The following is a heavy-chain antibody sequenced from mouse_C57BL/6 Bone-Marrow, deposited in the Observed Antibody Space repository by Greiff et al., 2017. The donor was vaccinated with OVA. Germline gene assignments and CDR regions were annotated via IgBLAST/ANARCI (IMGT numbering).Heavy chain of an antibody. CDR3: TRHYYGSSPYFDY. CDR1: GFTFSSYA. Sequence: EVKLEESGEGLVKPGGSLKLSCAASGFTFSSYAMSWVRQTPEKRLEWVAYISSGGDYIYYADTVKGRFTISRDNVRHTLYLQMSSLKSEDTAMYYCTRHYYGSSPYFDYWGQGTTLTVSS. D-gene: IGHD1-1*01. J-gene: IGHJ2*01. CDR2: ISSGGDYI. V-gene: IGHV5-9-1*02.